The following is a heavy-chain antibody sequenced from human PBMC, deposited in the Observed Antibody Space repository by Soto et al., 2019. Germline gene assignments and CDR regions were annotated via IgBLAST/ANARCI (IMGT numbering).Heavy chain of an antibody. CDR3: ARDPTNDYSNYGGWFDP. Sequence: ASVKVSCKASGGTFSSYTISWVRQAPGQGLEWMGRIILILGIVNYAQKFQGRVTITADTSTSTAYMELSSLRSEDTAVYYCARDPTNDYSNYGGWFDPWGQGTLVTVSS. J-gene: IGHJ5*02. CDR1: GGTFSSYT. CDR2: IILILGIV. D-gene: IGHD4-4*01. V-gene: IGHV1-69*04.